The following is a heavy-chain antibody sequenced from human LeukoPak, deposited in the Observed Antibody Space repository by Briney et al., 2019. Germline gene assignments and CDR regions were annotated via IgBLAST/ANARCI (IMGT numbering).Heavy chain of an antibody. V-gene: IGHV4-59*08. CDR1: GGSVRSYY. J-gene: IGHJ4*02. D-gene: IGHD1-26*01. CDR2: TYYIGST. CDR3: ARLGSGTYQYYFDY. Sequence: SETLSLTCTVSGGSVRSYYWSWIRQPPGKGLEWIGYTYYIGSTNYNPSLKSRVTISVDTSKNQFSLKLSSVTAADTAVYYCARLGSGTYQYYFDYWGQGTLVTVSS.